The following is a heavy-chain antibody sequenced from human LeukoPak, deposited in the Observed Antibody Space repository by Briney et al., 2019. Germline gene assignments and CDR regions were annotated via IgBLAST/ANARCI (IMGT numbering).Heavy chain of an antibody. V-gene: IGHV3-21*01. D-gene: IGHD3-22*01. CDR1: GFTFSSYS. J-gene: IGHJ4*02. Sequence: GGSLRLSCAASGFTFSSYSMSWVRQAPGKGLEWVSSISSSSSYIYYADSVKGRFTISRDNAKNSLYLQMNSLRAEDTAVYYCARDLYSSYYYDSSGYYYFDYWGQGTLVTVSS. CDR2: ISSSSSYI. CDR3: ARDLYSSYYYDSSGYYYFDY.